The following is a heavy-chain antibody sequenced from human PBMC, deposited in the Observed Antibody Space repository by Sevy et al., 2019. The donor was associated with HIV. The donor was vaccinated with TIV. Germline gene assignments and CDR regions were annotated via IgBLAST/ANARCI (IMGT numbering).Heavy chain of an antibody. D-gene: IGHD2-15*01. CDR3: TRGGHSLDD. Sequence: SQTLSLTCVISGDSVSSNRAAWNWIRQSPSRGLEWLGRTYCRSKWYTDYAVSVKSRITINPDTSKNQVSLQLNSVTPEDTAVYYCTRGGHSLDDWGQGTLVTVSS. CDR1: GDSVSSNRAA. CDR2: TYCRSKWYT. J-gene: IGHJ4*02. V-gene: IGHV6-1*01.